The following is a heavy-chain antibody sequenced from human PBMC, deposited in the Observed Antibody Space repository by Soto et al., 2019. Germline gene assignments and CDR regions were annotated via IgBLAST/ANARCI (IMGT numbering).Heavy chain of an antibody. CDR2: IYHSGST. D-gene: IGHD2-2*01. J-gene: IGHJ3*02. Sequence: PSETLSLTCAVSGGSISSGGYSWSWIRQPPGKGLEWIGYIYHSGSTYYNPSLKSRVTISVDRSKNQFSLKLSSVTAADTAVYYCARDLEYCISTSCYDAFDIWGQGTTVTVSS. CDR3: ARDLEYCISTSCYDAFDI. V-gene: IGHV4-30-2*01. CDR1: GGSISSGGYS.